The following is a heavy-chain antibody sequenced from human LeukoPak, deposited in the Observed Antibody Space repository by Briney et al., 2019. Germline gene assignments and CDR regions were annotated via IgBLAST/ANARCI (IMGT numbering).Heavy chain of an antibody. CDR1: GYSFTSSW. CDR2: INPGDSDT. Sequence: GESLKISCQASGYSFTSSWIGWARQMPGKGLEWMAIINPGDSDTRYSPSFQGQVTISADKSISTAYLQWSSLKASDTAMYYCARPGYCSGGSCHAFDYWGQGTLVTVSS. D-gene: IGHD2-15*01. J-gene: IGHJ4*02. V-gene: IGHV5-51*01. CDR3: ARPGYCSGGSCHAFDY.